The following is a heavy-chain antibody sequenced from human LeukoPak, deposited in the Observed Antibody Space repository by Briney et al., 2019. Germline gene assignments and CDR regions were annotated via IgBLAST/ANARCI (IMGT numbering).Heavy chain of an antibody. CDR3: ASGEWPQDY. CDR1: GFTFSSYA. CDR2: ISGSGGST. J-gene: IGHJ4*02. V-gene: IGHV3-23*01. Sequence: GGSLRLSCAASGFTFSSYAMSWVRQAPGEGLEWVSLISGSGGSTYYADSVKGRFTISRDNSKNTLYLQMNSLRAEDTAVYYCASGEWPQDYWGQGTLVTVSS. D-gene: IGHD3-10*01.